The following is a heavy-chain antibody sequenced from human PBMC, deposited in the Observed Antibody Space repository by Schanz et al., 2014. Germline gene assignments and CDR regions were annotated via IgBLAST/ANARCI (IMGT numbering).Heavy chain of an antibody. CDR2: INPSDGGT. J-gene: IGHJ3*01. V-gene: IGHV1-46*01. CDR3: ARGYYGSGSYCAFDV. CDR1: GYTFTDYY. D-gene: IGHD3-10*01. Sequence: QVQLVQSGAEVKKPGSSVKVSCKASGYTFTDYYMHWVRQAPGQGLEWMGIINPSDGGTNNAQKFHGRVTMTRDTSTSTVYMELSSLTSEDTAVYYCARGYYGSGSYCAFDVWGQGTLVTVSS.